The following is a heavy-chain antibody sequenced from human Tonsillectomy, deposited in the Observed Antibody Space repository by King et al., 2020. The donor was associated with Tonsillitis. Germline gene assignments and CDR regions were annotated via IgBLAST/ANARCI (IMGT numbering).Heavy chain of an antibody. J-gene: IGHJ4*02. CDR3: TTGIVVVPAAPEPSDY. V-gene: IGHV3-15*07. CDR1: GFTFSNAW. D-gene: IGHD2-2*01. CDR2: IKSKTDGGTT. Sequence: VQLVESGGGLVKPGGSLRLSCAASGFTFSNAWMNWVRQAPGKGLEWVGRIKSKTDGGTTDYAAPLKGRFTISRDDSKNTLYLQMNSLKTEDTAVYYCTTGIVVVPAAPEPSDYWGQGTLVTVSS.